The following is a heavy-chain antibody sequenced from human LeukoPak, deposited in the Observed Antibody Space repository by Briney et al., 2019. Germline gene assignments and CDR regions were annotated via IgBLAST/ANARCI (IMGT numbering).Heavy chain of an antibody. CDR2: ISSSSSTI. V-gene: IGHV3-48*02. D-gene: IGHD3-9*01. CDR3: ARERPLLRYFEGGMDV. CDR1: GFTFSSYS. Sequence: GGSLRLSCAASGFTFSSYSMNWVRQAPGKGLEWVSYISSSSSTIYYADSVKGRFTISRDNAKNSLYLQMNSLRDEDTAVYYCARERPLLRYFEGGMDVWGQGTAVTVSS. J-gene: IGHJ6*02.